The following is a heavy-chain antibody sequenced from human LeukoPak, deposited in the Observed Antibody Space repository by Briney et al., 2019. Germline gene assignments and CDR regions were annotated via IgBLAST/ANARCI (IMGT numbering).Heavy chain of an antibody. CDR1: GYTFTSYG. D-gene: IGHD4-17*01. Sequence: ASVKVSCKASGYTFTSYGISWVRQAPGQGLEWMGWISAYNGNTNYAQKLQGRVTMTTDTSTSTAYMELRSLRSDVTAVYYCARVYSPTVTTGVDYWGQGTLVTVSS. CDR2: ISAYNGNT. J-gene: IGHJ4*02. CDR3: ARVYSPTVTTGVDY. V-gene: IGHV1-18*01.